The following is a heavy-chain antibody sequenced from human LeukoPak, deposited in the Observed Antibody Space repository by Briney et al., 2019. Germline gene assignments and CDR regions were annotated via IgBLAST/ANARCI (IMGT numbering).Heavy chain of an antibody. J-gene: IGHJ4*02. V-gene: IGHV1-69*13. Sequence: SVKVACKASGGTFSSYAISWVRQAPGQGLEWMGGIIPIFGTASYAQKFQGRVTITADESTSTAYMELSSLRSEDTAVYYCARSSSSSGDDYWGQGTLVTVSS. CDR2: IIPIFGTA. CDR1: GGTFSSYA. D-gene: IGHD6-6*01. CDR3: ARSSSSSGDDY.